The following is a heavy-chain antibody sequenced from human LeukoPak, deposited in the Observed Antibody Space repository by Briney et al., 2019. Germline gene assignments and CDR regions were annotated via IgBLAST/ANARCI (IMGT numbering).Heavy chain of an antibody. CDR1: GFTFSSYS. CDR3: ARELGYYYDSSGYYFPAGY. CDR2: ISSSSSTI. Sequence: GGSLRLSCAASGFTFSSYSMNWVRQAPGKGLEWVSYISSSSSTIYYADSVKGRFTISRDNAKNSLYLQMNSLRDEDTAVYYCARELGYYYDSSGYYFPAGYWGQETLVTVSS. D-gene: IGHD3-22*01. J-gene: IGHJ4*02. V-gene: IGHV3-48*02.